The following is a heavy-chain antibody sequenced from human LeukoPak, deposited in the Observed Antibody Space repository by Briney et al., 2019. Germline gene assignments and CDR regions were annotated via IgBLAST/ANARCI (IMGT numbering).Heavy chain of an antibody. CDR3: ARHLLRTSTSFDY. Sequence: SETLSLTCTVSGYSISSAYYWGWIRQPPGKGLEWIGSLYYSGNTYYNPSLKSRVTMSVDTSKNQFSLKLTSVTAADTAVYYCARHLLRTSTSFDYWDQGNLVTVSS. CDR2: LYYSGNT. CDR1: GYSISSAYY. V-gene: IGHV4-38-2*02. J-gene: IGHJ4*02. D-gene: IGHD1-14*01.